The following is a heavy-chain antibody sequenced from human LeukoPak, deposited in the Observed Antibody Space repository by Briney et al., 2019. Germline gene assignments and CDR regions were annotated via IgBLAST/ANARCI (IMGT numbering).Heavy chain of an antibody. J-gene: IGHJ6*02. CDR3: ARDDYGDYPYGMDV. D-gene: IGHD4-17*01. Sequence: GGSLRRSCAASGFTVSSNYMSWVRQAPGKGLEWVSVIYSGGSTYYADSVKGRFTISRDNSKNTLYLQMNSLRAEDTAVYYCARDDYGDYPYGMDVWGQGTTVTVSS. CDR1: GFTVSSNY. V-gene: IGHV3-66*02. CDR2: IYSGGST.